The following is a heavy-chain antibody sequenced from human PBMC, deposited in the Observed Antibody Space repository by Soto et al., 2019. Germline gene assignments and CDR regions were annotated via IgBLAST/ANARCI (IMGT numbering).Heavy chain of an antibody. Sequence: PGGSLRLSCAASGFTFSSYSMNWVRQAPGKGLEWVSSISSSSSYIYYADSVKGRFTISRDNAKNSLYLQMNSLRAEDTAVYYCARDQSVTTYYYYYYYMDVWGKGTTVTVSS. CDR3: ARDQSVTTYYYYYYYMDV. V-gene: IGHV3-21*01. CDR2: ISSSSSYI. D-gene: IGHD4-17*01. J-gene: IGHJ6*03. CDR1: GFTFSSYS.